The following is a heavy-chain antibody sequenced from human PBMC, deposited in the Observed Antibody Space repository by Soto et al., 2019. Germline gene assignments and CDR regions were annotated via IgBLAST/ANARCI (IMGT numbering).Heavy chain of an antibody. Sequence: GGSLRLSCAASGFTFSSFAMNWVRRAPGKGLEWVSGITGSGDSTFYADSVKGRFTISRDNAKNSLYLQMNSLRAEDTAVYYCARDPTAVTSRFDPWGQGTLVTVSS. CDR1: GFTFSSFA. CDR2: ITGSGDST. V-gene: IGHV3-23*01. D-gene: IGHD4-4*01. CDR3: ARDPTAVTSRFDP. J-gene: IGHJ5*02.